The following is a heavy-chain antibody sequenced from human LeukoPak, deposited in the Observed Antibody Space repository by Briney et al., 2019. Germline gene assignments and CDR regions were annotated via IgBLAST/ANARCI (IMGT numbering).Heavy chain of an antibody. V-gene: IGHV1-18*04. Sequence: ASVKVSCKASGYTFTSYGISWVRQAPGQGLEWMGWISAYNGNTNYAQKLQGRVTMTTDTSTSTAYMELRSLRPDDTAVYYCARDALTDTAMVYPDYYYGMDVWGKGTTVTVSS. CDR3: ARDALTDTAMVYPDYYYGMDV. CDR2: ISAYNGNT. J-gene: IGHJ6*04. D-gene: IGHD5-18*01. CDR1: GYTFTSYG.